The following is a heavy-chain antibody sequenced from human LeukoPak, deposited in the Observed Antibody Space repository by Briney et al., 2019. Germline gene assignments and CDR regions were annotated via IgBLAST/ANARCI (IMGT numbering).Heavy chain of an antibody. CDR2: ISESGDKT. D-gene: IGHD6-6*01. CDR1: GFPFSNYA. Sequence: GGSLRLSCAASGFPFSNYAMNWVRQAPGKGLEWVSSISESGDKTDYADSVKGRFTISRDNSKNTLYLEMNSLRAEDTAVYYCAKSYEEASSSSGPADYWGQGTLVTVSS. J-gene: IGHJ4*02. CDR3: AKSYEEASSSSGPADY. V-gene: IGHV3-23*01.